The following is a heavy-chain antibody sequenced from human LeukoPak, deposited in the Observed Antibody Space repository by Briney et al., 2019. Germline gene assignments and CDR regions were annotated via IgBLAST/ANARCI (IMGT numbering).Heavy chain of an antibody. J-gene: IGHJ4*02. Sequence: SGTLSLTCTVSGGSISSGDYYWSWIRQPPGKGLEWIGYIYYSGSTYYNPSLKSRVTISVDTSKNQFSLKLSSVTAADTAVYYCARGPVDIVATSFDYWGQGTLVTVSS. V-gene: IGHV4-30-4*01. CDR2: IYYSGST. D-gene: IGHD5-12*01. CDR3: ARGPVDIVATSFDY. CDR1: GGSISSGDYY.